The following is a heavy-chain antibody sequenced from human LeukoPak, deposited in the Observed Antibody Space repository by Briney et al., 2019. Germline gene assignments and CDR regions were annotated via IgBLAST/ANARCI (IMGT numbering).Heavy chain of an antibody. CDR1: GFTFSSYG. J-gene: IGHJ4*02. CDR3: ARARHYYDSSGYGY. Sequence: PGGSLRLSCAASGFTFSSYGMHWVRQAPGKGLEWVAFIRYDGSNKYYADSVKGRFTISRDNAKNSLYLQMNSLRAEDTAVYYCARARHYYDSSGYGYWGQGTLVTVSS. CDR2: IRYDGSNK. V-gene: IGHV3-30*02. D-gene: IGHD3-22*01.